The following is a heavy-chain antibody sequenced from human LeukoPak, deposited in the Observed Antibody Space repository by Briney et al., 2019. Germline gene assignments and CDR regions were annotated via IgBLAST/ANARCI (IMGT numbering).Heavy chain of an antibody. J-gene: IGHJ5*02. CDR3: ARDGPVPAAMNWFDP. CDR2: IYHTGST. CDR1: NYSISSGYY. V-gene: IGHV4-38-2*02. D-gene: IGHD2-2*01. Sequence: PSETLSLTCTISNYSISSGYYWGWIRQPPGKGLEWIGTIYHTGSTYYNPSLKSRVTISVDTSKNQFSLKLISVTATDTAVYYCARDGPVPAAMNWFDPWGQGTLVTVSS.